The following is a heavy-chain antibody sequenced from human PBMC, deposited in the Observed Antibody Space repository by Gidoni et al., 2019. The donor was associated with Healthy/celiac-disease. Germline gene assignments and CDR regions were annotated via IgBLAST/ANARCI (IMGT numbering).Heavy chain of an antibody. CDR2: IRSKAYGGTT. Sequence: EVQLVESGGGLVKPGRSLRLSCTASGFTFGDYAMSWFRQAPGKGLEWVGFIRSKAYGGTTEYAASVKGRFTISRDDSKSIAYLQMNSLKTEDTAVYYCTRARPGKDTAIKQNKRGGYYFDYWGQGTLVTVSS. CDR3: TRARPGKDTAIKQNKRGGYYFDY. D-gene: IGHD5-18*01. V-gene: IGHV3-49*05. CDR1: GFTFGDYA. J-gene: IGHJ4*02.